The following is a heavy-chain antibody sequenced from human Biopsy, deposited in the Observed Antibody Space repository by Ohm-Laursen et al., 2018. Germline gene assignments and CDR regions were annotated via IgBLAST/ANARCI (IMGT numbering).Heavy chain of an antibody. CDR2: FSHTGTT. D-gene: IGHD4/OR15-4a*01. J-gene: IGHJ3*01. CDR3: ARGPYGDNAGAFDV. CDR1: GGSFSGYD. Sequence: SETLSLTCAVDGGSFSGYDWTWIRQSPGEGLEWVGEFSHTGTTIYNPSLKSRLTISVDKSKNHFSLRLTSVTAADTATYFCARGPYGDNAGAFDVWGQGTVVTVSS. V-gene: IGHV4-34*01.